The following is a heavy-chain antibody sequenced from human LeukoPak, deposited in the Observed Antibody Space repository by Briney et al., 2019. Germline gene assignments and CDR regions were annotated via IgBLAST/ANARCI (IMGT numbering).Heavy chain of an antibody. CDR2: IYYSGTT. D-gene: IGHD4/OR15-4a*01. CDR1: GGSISGSTYH. V-gene: IGHV4-39*01. Sequence: PSETLSLTCTVSGGSISGSTYHWGWTRQPPGKGLEWIGSIYYSGTTYSNPSLNSRVTISRDTSKNQFSLQLHSVTAADTAVYYCVRHDGRGGATMGAWDCWGQGSLVTVSS. CDR3: VRHDGRGGATMGAWDC. J-gene: IGHJ4*02.